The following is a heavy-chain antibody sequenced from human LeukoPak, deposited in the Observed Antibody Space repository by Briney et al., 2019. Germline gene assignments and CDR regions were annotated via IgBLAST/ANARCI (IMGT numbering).Heavy chain of an antibody. Sequence: ASVKVSCKASGYTFTSYGISWVRQAPGQGLERMGWISAYNGNTNYAQTLQGSVTMTTDTSTSTAYMQLRSLRSDDTAVYYCATVPSYYDSSGYYFPGDYWGQGTLVTVSS. J-gene: IGHJ4*02. V-gene: IGHV1-18*01. CDR1: GYTFTSYG. CDR2: ISAYNGNT. CDR3: ATVPSYYDSSGYYFPGDY. D-gene: IGHD3-22*01.